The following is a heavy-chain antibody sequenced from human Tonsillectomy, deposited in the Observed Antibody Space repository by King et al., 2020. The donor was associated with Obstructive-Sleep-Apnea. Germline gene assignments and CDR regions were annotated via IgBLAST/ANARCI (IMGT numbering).Heavy chain of an antibody. D-gene: IGHD2-2*01. CDR2: IRYDGSNK. CDR3: ATDGGYCSSTRCQGDY. Sequence: VQLVESGGGVVQPGGSLRLSCAASGFTFSSYAMHWVRQAPGKGLEWVAFIRYDGSNKYYADSVKGRFTISRDNSKNTLYLQMNSLRAEDTAGYYCATDGGYCSSTRCQGDYWGQGTLVIVSS. CDR1: GFTFSSYA. V-gene: IGHV3-30*02. J-gene: IGHJ4*02.